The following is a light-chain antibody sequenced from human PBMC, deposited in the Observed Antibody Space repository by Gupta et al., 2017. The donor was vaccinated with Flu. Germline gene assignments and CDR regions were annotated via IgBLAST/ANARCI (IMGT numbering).Light chain of an antibody. CDR1: NSDVGTYNR. J-gene: IGLJ2*01. CDR2: EVT. Sequence: QSVTISCTGTNSDVGTYNRVSWYQQSPGTAPKLIIYEVTNRPSGVPDCFSGSKSGNTASLTISGLQAEDEADYYCSSFTTNTVIFGGGTKLTVL. CDR3: SSFTTNTVI. V-gene: IGLV2-18*02.